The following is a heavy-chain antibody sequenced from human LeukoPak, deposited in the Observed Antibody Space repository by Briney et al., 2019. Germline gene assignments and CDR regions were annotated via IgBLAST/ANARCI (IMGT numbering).Heavy chain of an antibody. CDR2: IYSGGST. Sequence: GGSLRPSCAASGFTVSSNYMSWVRQAPGKGLEWVSVIYSGGSTYYADSVKGRFTISRDNSKNTLYLQMNSLRAEDTAVYYCARARVSNGWYGFFDYWGQGTLVTVSS. D-gene: IGHD6-19*01. J-gene: IGHJ4*02. CDR1: GFTVSSNY. V-gene: IGHV3-53*01. CDR3: ARARVSNGWYGFFDY.